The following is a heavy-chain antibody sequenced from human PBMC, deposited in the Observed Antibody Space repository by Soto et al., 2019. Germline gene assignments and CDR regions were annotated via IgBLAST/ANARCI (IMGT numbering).Heavy chain of an antibody. V-gene: IGHV3-64D*06. Sequence: GGSLRLSCSVSGFTFSNYAVHWVRQAPGKGLEYVSGITSEGDRTWHADSVKDRFTISRDNSKNTLFLQMSSLRVEDTAIYFCVKGNQLLRYYFEFWGPGTLVTVSS. CDR1: GFTFSNYA. CDR3: VKGNQLLRYYFEF. CDR2: ITSEGDRT. J-gene: IGHJ4*01. D-gene: IGHD2-15*01.